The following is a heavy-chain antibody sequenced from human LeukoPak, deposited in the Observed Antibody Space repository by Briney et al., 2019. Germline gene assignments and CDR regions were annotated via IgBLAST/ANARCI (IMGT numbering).Heavy chain of an antibody. D-gene: IGHD1-1*01. CDR1: GGSFSGYF. V-gene: IGHV4-34*01. Sequence: PSETLSLTCAVYGGSFSGYFWSWIRQPPGKGLEWIGEINHSGSTNYNPSLKSRVTISLDTSKNQFSLQLSSVTAADTAVYYCARVPGGALNWFDPWGQGTLVTVSS. J-gene: IGHJ5*02. CDR2: INHSGST. CDR3: ARVPGGALNWFDP.